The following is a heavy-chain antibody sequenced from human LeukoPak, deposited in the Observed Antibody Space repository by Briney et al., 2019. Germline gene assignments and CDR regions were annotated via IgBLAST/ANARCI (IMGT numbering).Heavy chain of an antibody. J-gene: IGHJ4*02. Sequence: GGSLGLSCTVSGFTFSTYWMTWVRQAPGKGLEWVANIKQDGSEKYYVDSVKGRFTITRDNAKNSLYLQMSTLRAEDTAVYYCARNWGYHDFWGQGTLVTVSS. CDR2: IKQDGSEK. V-gene: IGHV3-7*02. D-gene: IGHD3-16*01. CDR1: GFTFSTYW. CDR3: ARNWGYHDF.